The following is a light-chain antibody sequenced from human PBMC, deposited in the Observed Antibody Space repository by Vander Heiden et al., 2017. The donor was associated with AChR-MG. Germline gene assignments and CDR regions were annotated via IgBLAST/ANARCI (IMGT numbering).Light chain of an antibody. V-gene: IGKV3-20*01. CDR1: QSVSSSY. CDR2: GAS. Sequence: EIVLTQSPGTLSLSPGERATLSCRASQSVSSSYLAWYQQKPGQAPRLLIYGASSRATGIPDRFSGSGSGTDFTLTISRLEPEDFAVCYCQQYGSSSFGQGTKVEIK. J-gene: IGKJ1*01. CDR3: QQYGSSS.